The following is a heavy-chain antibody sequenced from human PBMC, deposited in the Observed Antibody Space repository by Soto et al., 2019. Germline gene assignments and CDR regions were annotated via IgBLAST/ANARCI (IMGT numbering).Heavy chain of an antibody. CDR1: GFTFSSYG. CDR2: ISYDGSNK. J-gene: IGHJ6*02. CDR3: AKDRGRRITILGGVIVGAVDYYGMDV. V-gene: IGHV3-30*18. D-gene: IGHD3-3*01. Sequence: GGSLRLSCAASGFTFSSYGMHWVRQAPGKGLEWVAVISYDGSNKYYADSVKGRFTISRDNSKNTLYLQMKSLRAEDTAVYYCAKDRGRRITILGGVIVGAVDYYGMDVWGQGTTVTVSS.